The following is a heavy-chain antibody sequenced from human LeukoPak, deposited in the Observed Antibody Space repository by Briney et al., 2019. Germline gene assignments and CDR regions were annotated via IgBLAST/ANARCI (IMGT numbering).Heavy chain of an antibody. J-gene: IGHJ6*02. V-gene: IGHV3-74*01. Sequence: PGGSLRLSCAASGFTFSSYWMHWVRQAPGKGLVWVSRINSDGSSTSYADSVKGRFTISRDNAKNTLYLQMNSLRAEDTAVYYCARVSGVTLQPTRAAYYYYGMDVWGQGTTVTVSS. CDR1: GFTFSSYW. D-gene: IGHD3-10*01. CDR2: INSDGSST. CDR3: ARVSGVTLQPTRAAYYYYGMDV.